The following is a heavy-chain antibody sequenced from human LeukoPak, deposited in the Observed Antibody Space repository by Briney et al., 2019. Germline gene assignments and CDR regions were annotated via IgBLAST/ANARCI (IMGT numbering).Heavy chain of an antibody. CDR1: GGSLRSYY. D-gene: IGHD2-8*01. CDR3: ARQAIVWGMDV. V-gene: IGHV4-59*08. J-gene: IGHJ6*02. CDR2: ISDSGST. Sequence: SETLSLTCTVSGGSLRSYYWNWIRQPPGKGLEWIGYISDSGSTNHNPSLKSRATISVDTSKSQFSLKLSSVTAADTAVYYCARQAIVWGMDVWGQGTTVTVSS.